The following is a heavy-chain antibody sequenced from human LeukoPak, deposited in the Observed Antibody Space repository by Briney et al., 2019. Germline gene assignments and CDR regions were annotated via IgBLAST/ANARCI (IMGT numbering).Heavy chain of an antibody. CDR1: GGSFSSYY. J-gene: IGHJ4*02. CDR2: IYYSGST. CDR3: ARGAIDILTGYTFDY. Sequence: SETLSLTCAVYGGSFSSYYWSWIRQPPGKGLEWIGYIYYSGSTNYNPSLKSRVTISVDTSKNQFSLKLSSVTAADTAVYYCARGAIDILTGYTFDYWGQGTLVTVSS. V-gene: IGHV4-59*08. D-gene: IGHD3-9*01.